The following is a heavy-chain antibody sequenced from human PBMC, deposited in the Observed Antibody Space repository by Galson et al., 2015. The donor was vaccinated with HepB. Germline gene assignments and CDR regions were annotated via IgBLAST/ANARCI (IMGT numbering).Heavy chain of an antibody. D-gene: IGHD6-13*01. CDR1: GGSISSSNW. CDR3: ASLYSSSVGFLY. Sequence: TLSLTCAVSGGSISSSNWWSWVRQPPGKGLEWIGEIYHSGSTNYNPSLKSRVTISVDKSKNQFSLKLSSVTAADTAVYYCASLYSSSVGFLYWGQGTLVTVSS. V-gene: IGHV4-4*02. J-gene: IGHJ4*02. CDR2: IYHSGST.